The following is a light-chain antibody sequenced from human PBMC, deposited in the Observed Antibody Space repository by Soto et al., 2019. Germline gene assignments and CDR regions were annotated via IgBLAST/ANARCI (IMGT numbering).Light chain of an antibody. J-gene: IGLJ2*01. CDR2: DVS. V-gene: IGLV2-11*01. CDR1: SSDVGYYNY. Sequence: QSALTQPRSVSGSPGQSVTISCTGTSSDVGYYNYVSWYQQHPGKAPKLMIYDVSKRPSGVPDRFSGSKSGNTASLTISGLQAEDEADYYCCSYAGSSTLAFGGGTKVTVL. CDR3: CSYAGSSTLA.